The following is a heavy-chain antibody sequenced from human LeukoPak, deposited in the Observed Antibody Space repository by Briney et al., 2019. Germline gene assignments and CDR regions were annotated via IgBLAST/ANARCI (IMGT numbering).Heavy chain of an antibody. D-gene: IGHD1-14*01. CDR3: ARGGVDNRCFDY. CDR2: IYPGDSDT. CDR1: GYSFTSYW. J-gene: IGHJ4*02. V-gene: IGHV5-51*01. Sequence: GASLQISCKGSGYSFTSYWIGWGRQLPGKGLEWMGIIYPGDSDTRYSPSFQGQVSISADKSISTAYLQWSSLEASDTAMYYCARGGVDNRCFDYWGQGSLVTVSS.